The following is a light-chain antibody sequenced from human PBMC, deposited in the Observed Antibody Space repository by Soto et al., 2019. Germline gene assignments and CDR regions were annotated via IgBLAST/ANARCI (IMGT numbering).Light chain of an antibody. CDR3: QHYNSYGT. V-gene: IGKV1-5*01. CDR1: QSVGRF. J-gene: IGKJ1*01. CDR2: VAS. Sequence: DIQMTQSPSSLSASVGDRVTITCRASQSVGRFLNWYQQKPGKAPTVLINVASTLRSGVPSRFSGSGSGTEFTLTISSLQPDDFATYYCQHYNSYGTFGQGTKVDIK.